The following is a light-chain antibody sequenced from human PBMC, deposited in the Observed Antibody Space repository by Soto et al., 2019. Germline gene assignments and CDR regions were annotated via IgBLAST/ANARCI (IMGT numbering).Light chain of an antibody. J-gene: IGKJ4*01. CDR2: DTS. Sequence: EVVMTQSPATLSVSPGEGVTLSCRASQGIGETLAWYQHKPGQTPRLLISDTSARATGVPARFSGSRSGPEFTLNFYSLQYEAYAIYTCQRYNNWPHTFGGGPMVESK. CDR1: QGIGET. V-gene: IGKV3-15*01. CDR3: QRYNNWPHT.